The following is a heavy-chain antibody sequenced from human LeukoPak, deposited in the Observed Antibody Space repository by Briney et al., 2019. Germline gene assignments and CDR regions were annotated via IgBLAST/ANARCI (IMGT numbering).Heavy chain of an antibody. CDR3: ARGSVDTASFDY. J-gene: IGHJ4*02. Sequence: SETLSLTCTVAGGSINSYYWSWIRQPPGKGLEWIGYIYYSGSTYYNPSLKSRVTISVDTSKNQFSLKLSSVTAADTAVYYCARGSVDTASFDYWGQGTLVTVSS. CDR1: GGSINSYY. CDR2: IYYSGST. V-gene: IGHV4-59*12. D-gene: IGHD5-18*01.